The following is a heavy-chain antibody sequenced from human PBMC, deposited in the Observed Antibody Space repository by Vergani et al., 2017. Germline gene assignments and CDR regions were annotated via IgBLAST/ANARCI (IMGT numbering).Heavy chain of an antibody. D-gene: IGHD2-2*01. CDR2: ISAYNGNT. Sequence: QLVQSGAEVKKPGASVKVSCKASGYTFTSYGISWVRQAPGQGLEWMGWISAYNGNTNYAQKLQGRVTMTTDTSTSTAYMELRSLRSDDTAVYYCARDRWDIVVVPATPLYYYGMDVWGQGTTVTVSS. J-gene: IGHJ6*02. CDR3: ARDRWDIVVVPATPLYYYGMDV. CDR1: GYTFTSYG. V-gene: IGHV1-18*01.